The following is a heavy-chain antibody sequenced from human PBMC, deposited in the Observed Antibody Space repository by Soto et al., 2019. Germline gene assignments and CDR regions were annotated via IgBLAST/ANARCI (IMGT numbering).Heavy chain of an antibody. V-gene: IGHV3-48*02. D-gene: IGHD6-19*01. CDR2: ISSSSSTI. CDR3: ITGAGRRYYYGMDV. CDR1: GFTFSIYS. J-gene: IGHJ6*02. Sequence: PGVSLRLSCAASGFTFSIYSMNWVRQAPGKGLEWVSYISSSSSTIYYADSVKGRFTISRDNAKNSLYLQMNSLRDEDTAVYYCITGAGRRYYYGMDVWGQGTTVTVSS.